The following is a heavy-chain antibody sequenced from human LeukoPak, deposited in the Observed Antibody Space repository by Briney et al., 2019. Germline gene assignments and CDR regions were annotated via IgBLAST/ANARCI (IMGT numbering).Heavy chain of an antibody. CDR3: ARDGTQRRYSSSWYVDY. Sequence: PGGSLRLSCAASGFTFRSYSMNWVPQAPGKGLEWVSYISSSSSTIYYADSVKGRFTISRDNAKNSLYLQMNSLRAEDTAVYYCARDGTQRRYSSSWYVDYWGQGTLVTVSS. V-gene: IGHV3-48*01. CDR1: GFTFRSYS. J-gene: IGHJ4*02. D-gene: IGHD6-13*01. CDR2: ISSSSSTI.